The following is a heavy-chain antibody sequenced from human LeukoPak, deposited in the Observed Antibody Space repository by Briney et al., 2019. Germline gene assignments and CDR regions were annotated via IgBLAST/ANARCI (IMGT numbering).Heavy chain of an antibody. V-gene: IGHV4-61*02. J-gene: IGHJ4*02. D-gene: IGHD3-22*01. CDR3: ASLGYYDSSGYEYYFDY. CDR1: GGSISSGSYY. Sequence: SQTLSLTCTVSGGSISSGSYYWSWIRQPAGKGLEWIGRIYTSGSTNYNPSLKSRVTISVETSKNQFYLKLSSVTAEDTAVYYCASLGYYDSSGYEYYFDYWGQGTLVTVSS. CDR2: IYTSGST.